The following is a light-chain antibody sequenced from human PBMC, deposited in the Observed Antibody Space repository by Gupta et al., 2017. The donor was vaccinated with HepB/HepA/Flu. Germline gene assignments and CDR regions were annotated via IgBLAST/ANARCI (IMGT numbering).Light chain of an antibody. Sequence: EIVLTQSPVTLSPSPGESTTLFCRAHQSVRNYLAWYQQKPGQAPRLLIYDASKRATGIPARFSGSGSGTDFTLTISSLEPEDFAVYYCQQRTNWPLTFGGGTKVEIK. V-gene: IGKV3-11*01. CDR1: QSVRNY. J-gene: IGKJ4*01. CDR3: QQRTNWPLT. CDR2: DAS.